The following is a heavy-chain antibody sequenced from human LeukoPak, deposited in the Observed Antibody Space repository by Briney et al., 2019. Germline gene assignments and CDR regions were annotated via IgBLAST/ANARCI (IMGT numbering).Heavy chain of an antibody. V-gene: IGHV4-31*03. CDR3: ARVSTVPAASYPFDY. CDR2: IYYSGST. D-gene: IGHD2-2*01. J-gene: IGHJ4*02. CDR1: GGSISSGGYY. Sequence: PSQTLSLTCTVSGGSISSGGYYWSWIRQHPGKGLEWIGYIYYSGSTYYNPSLKSRVTISVDTSKNQFSLKLSSVTAADTAVYYCARVSTVPAASYPFDYWGQGTLVTVSS.